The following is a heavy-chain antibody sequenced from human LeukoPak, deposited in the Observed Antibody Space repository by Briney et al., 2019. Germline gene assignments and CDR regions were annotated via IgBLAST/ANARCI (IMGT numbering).Heavy chain of an antibody. CDR3: ARVWLEAFDI. Sequence: ASVKVSCKASGYTFTSYDTNWVRQATGQGLEWMGWMNPNSGNTGYAQKFQGRVTITRNTSISTAYMELSSLRSEDTAVYYCARVWLEAFDIWGQGTMVTVSS. J-gene: IGHJ3*02. CDR1: GYTFTSYD. CDR2: MNPNSGNT. V-gene: IGHV1-8*03. D-gene: IGHD5-12*01.